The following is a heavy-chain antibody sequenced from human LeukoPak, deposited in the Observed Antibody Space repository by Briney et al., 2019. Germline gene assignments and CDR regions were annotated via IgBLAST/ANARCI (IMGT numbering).Heavy chain of an antibody. CDR1: GFTFDDYA. V-gene: IGHV3-9*01. Sequence: GGSLRLSCAASGFTFDDYATHWVRQAPGKGLEWVSGISWNSGSIGYADSVKGRFTISRDNAKNSLYLQMNSLRAEDTALYYCAKVTYYYYGMDVWGQGTTVTDSS. J-gene: IGHJ6*02. CDR3: AKVTYYYYGMDV. CDR2: ISWNSGSI.